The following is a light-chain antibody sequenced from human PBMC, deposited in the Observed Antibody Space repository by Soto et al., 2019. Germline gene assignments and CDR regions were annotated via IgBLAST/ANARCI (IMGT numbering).Light chain of an antibody. Sequence: EIVMTQSPATLSVSPGERATLSCRASQSVSSSYLAWYQQKPGQAPRLLIYGASSRATGIPDRFSGSGSGTDFTLTISTLEPEDFAVYYCQQYATITFGQGTRLEIK. CDR2: GAS. J-gene: IGKJ5*01. CDR1: QSVSSSY. CDR3: QQYATIT. V-gene: IGKV3-20*01.